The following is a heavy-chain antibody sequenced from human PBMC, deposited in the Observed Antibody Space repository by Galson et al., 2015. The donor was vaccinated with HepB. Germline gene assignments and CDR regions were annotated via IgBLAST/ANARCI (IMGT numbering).Heavy chain of an antibody. D-gene: IGHD6-19*01. CDR1: GFTFSGYR. Sequence: LRLSCAASGFTFSGYRMHWARQAPGKGLEWVAVISYDGRNRYYPESVKGRFTISRDNSKNTLYLQMNSLRPEDTAVYYCAKEQRQWLVPAGDAFDIWGQGTMVTVSS. CDR3: AKEQRQWLVPAGDAFDI. CDR2: ISYDGRNR. V-gene: IGHV3-30*18. J-gene: IGHJ3*02.